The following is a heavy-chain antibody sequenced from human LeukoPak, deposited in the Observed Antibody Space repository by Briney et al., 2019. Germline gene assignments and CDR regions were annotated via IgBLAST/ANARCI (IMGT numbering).Heavy chain of an antibody. CDR1: GYTFTSYD. V-gene: IGHV1-8*01. Sequence: ASVKVSCKASGYTFTSYDINWVRQATGQGLEWMGWMNPNSGNTGYAQKFQGRVTMTRNTSISTAYMELSSLRSEDTAVYYCARGDYYGSGSYYNVDYMDVWGKGTTVTISS. CDR3: ARGDYYGSGSYYNVDYMDV. J-gene: IGHJ6*03. D-gene: IGHD3-10*01. CDR2: MNPNSGNT.